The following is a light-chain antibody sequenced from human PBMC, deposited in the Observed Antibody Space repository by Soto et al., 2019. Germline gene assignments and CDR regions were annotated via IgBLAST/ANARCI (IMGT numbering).Light chain of an antibody. CDR2: GAS. CDR3: QQYNYWPPT. Sequence: EIVMTQSPATLSVSPGERATLSCRASQSISSKLAWYQQKPGQAPRLLIYGASTRATGIPTRLSGSGSGTEFTVTISSLQSEDFAVYYCQQYNYWPPTFGQGTKVEIK. J-gene: IGKJ1*01. V-gene: IGKV3-15*01. CDR1: QSISSK.